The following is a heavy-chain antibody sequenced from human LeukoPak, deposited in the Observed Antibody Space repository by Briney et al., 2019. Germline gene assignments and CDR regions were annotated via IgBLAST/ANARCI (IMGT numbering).Heavy chain of an antibody. Sequence: SVKVSCKASGGTFSSYAISWVRQAPGQGLEWMGGIIPIFGTANYAQKFQGRVTITTDESTSTAYMELSSLRSEDTAVYYCASRTVTTNYFDYWGQGTLVTVYS. CDR1: GGTFSSYA. J-gene: IGHJ4*02. CDR2: IIPIFGTA. D-gene: IGHD4-17*01. V-gene: IGHV1-69*05. CDR3: ASRTVTTNYFDY.